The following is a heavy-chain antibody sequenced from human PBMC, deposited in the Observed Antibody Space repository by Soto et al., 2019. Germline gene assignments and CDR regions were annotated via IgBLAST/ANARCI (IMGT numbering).Heavy chain of an antibody. J-gene: IGHJ4*02. CDR2: ISGSGSST. CDR1: GFTFSTYA. CDR3: TKGGGSCCFDC. Sequence: EVQLLESGGGLVQPGGSLILSCAASGFTFSTYAMSWVRPAPGKGLGWVSAISGSGSSTYYADSVKGRFTIPRDNTKNALYLQMTSLRAEDTAVYYCTKGGGSCCFDCWGQGTLVTVSS. D-gene: IGHD2-15*01. V-gene: IGHV3-23*01.